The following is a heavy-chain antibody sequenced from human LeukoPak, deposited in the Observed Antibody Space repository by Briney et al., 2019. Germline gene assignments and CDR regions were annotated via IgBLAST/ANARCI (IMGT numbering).Heavy chain of an antibody. CDR1: GYSITGYW. J-gene: IGHJ4*02. Sequence: GESLKISRKGSGYSITGYWIGWVRQMPGKGLEWMGIIYPGDSDTRYRPSFQGQVTISADKSISTAYLKWSSLKASDTAMYYCARRGYSYGPFDYWGQGTLVTVSS. V-gene: IGHV5-51*01. CDR2: IYPGDSDT. CDR3: ARRGYSYGPFDY. D-gene: IGHD5-18*01.